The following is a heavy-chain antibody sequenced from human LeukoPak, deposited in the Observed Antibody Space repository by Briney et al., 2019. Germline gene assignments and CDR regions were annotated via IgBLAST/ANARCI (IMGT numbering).Heavy chain of an antibody. CDR3: AGRKVAHAFDI. J-gene: IGHJ3*02. V-gene: IGHV4-30-2*01. Sequence: PAETLSLTCAGSGGSVSSGGYSGSWIRQPPGKGLEWIGYIYHSGSTYYNPSLKSRVTISVDRSKNQFSLKLSSVTAADTAVYYCAGRKVAHAFDIWGQGTMVTVSS. CDR1: GGSVSSGGYS. CDR2: IYHSGST.